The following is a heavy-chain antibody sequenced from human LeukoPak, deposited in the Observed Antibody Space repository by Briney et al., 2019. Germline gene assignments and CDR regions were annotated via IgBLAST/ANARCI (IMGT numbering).Heavy chain of an antibody. Sequence: ASETLSLTCAVYGGSFSGYYWSWIRQPPGKGLEWIGEINHSGSTNYNPSLKSRVTISVDTSKNRFSLKLSSVTAADTAVYYCAGSQQPATYYFDYWGQGTLVTVSS. V-gene: IGHV4-34*01. D-gene: IGHD6-13*01. CDR2: INHSGST. J-gene: IGHJ4*02. CDR3: AGSQQPATYYFDY. CDR1: GGSFSGYY.